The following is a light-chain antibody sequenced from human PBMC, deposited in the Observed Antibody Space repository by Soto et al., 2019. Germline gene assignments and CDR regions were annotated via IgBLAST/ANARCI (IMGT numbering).Light chain of an antibody. J-gene: IGKJ1*01. CDR2: DAS. V-gene: IGKV1-5*01. CDR3: QQYNTYST. CDR1: QIISSW. Sequence: DIQMTQSPSTLSSSVGDRFTITFRASQIISSWLAWYQQKPGKAPKLLIYDASSLESGVPSRFSGSGSGTEFTLTISSLQPDDFATYYCQQYNTYSTFGQGTKVDI.